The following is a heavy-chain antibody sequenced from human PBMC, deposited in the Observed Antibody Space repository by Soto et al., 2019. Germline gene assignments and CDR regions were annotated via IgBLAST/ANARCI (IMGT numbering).Heavy chain of an antibody. CDR1: GGSVSSGSYY. CDR2: IYYSGST. D-gene: IGHD3-10*01. Sequence: QVQLQESGPGLVKPSETLSLTCTVSGGSVSSGSYYWSWIRQPPGKGLEWIGYIYYSGSTNYNPSLKSRVTISVDTSKNQCSLKLSSVTAADTAVYYCARDYYGSGSYFDYYYGMDVWGQGTTVTVSS. V-gene: IGHV4-61*01. CDR3: ARDYYGSGSYFDYYYGMDV. J-gene: IGHJ6*02.